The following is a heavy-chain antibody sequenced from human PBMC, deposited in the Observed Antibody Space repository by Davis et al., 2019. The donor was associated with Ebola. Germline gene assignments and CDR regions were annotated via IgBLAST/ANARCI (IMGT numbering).Heavy chain of an antibody. CDR1: GFNFRSYG. D-gene: IGHD4-17*01. Sequence: GESLKISCAASGFNFRSYGMHWVRQASGKGLEWVGRIRSKANSYATAYAASVKGRFTISRDDSKNTAYLQMNSLKTEDTAVYYCTATVTTSDYWGQGTLVTVSS. CDR2: IRSKANSYAT. V-gene: IGHV3-73*01. J-gene: IGHJ4*02. CDR3: TATVTTSDY.